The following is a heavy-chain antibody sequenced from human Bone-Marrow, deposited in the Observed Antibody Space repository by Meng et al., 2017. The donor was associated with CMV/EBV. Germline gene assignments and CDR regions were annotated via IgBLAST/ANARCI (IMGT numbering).Heavy chain of an antibody. D-gene: IGHD2-2*01. CDR3: AGELYIVVAPAAEDDY. V-gene: IGHV1-46*01. CDR2: IDPSGGST. J-gene: IGHJ4*02. Sequence: ASVKVSCKTSGYIHTSYFMHWVRQAPGQGLEWMGVIDPSGGSTDYAQKLQGRVPMTRDTSTNTIYMELSSLRSEDTVIYYCAGELYIVVAPAAEDDYWGQGTLVTVAS. CDR1: GYIHTSYF.